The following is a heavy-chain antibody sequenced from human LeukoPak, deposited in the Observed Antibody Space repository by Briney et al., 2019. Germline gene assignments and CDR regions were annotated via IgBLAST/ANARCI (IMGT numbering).Heavy chain of an antibody. CDR2: IIPILGIA. D-gene: IGHD6-19*01. CDR3: ARVCSVAVAGIEYNWFDP. Sequence: GASVKVSCKASGGTFSSYAISWVRQAPGQGLEWMGRIIPILGIANYAQKFQGRVTITADKSTSTAYMELSSLRSEDTAVYYCARVCSVAVAGIEYNWFDPWGQGTLVTVSS. V-gene: IGHV1-69*04. CDR1: GGTFSSYA. J-gene: IGHJ5*02.